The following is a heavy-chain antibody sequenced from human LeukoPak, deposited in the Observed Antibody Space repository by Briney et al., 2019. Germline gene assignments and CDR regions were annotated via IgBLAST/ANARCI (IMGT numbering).Heavy chain of an antibody. CDR2: ISCDGSNK. CDR3: ARDISGSYPY. V-gene: IGHV3-30-3*01. Sequence: GGSLRLSCAASGFTFSSYAMHWVRQAPGKGLEWVAVISCDGSNKYYADSVKGRFTISRDNSKNTLYLQMNSLRAEDTAVYYCARDISGSYPYWGQGTLVTVSS. CDR1: GFTFSSYA. D-gene: IGHD1-26*01. J-gene: IGHJ4*02.